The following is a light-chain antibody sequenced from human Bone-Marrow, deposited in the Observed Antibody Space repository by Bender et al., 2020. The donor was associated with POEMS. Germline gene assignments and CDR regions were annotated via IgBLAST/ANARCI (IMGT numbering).Light chain of an antibody. CDR2: KDT. V-gene: IGLV3-25*03. CDR3: SSYRGSSTRAV. Sequence: SYELTQPPSVSVSPGQTARITCSGDTLPDQYTYWYKQKPGQAPVLVIYKDTERPSGIPERFSGSSSGTTVTLTISGVQAEDEADYYCSSYRGSSTRAVFGGGTQLTVL. J-gene: IGLJ7*01. CDR1: TLPDQY.